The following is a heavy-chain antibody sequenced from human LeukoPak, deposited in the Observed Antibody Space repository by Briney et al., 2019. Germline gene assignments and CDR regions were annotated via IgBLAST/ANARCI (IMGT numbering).Heavy chain of an antibody. Sequence: SETLSLTCTVSGGSISSYYRSWIRQPPGKGLEWIGYIYYSGSTNYNPSLKSRVTISVDTSKNQFSLKLSSVTAADTAVYYCARVRGYYYDSSGYNAFDIWGQGTMVTVSS. CDR2: IYYSGST. V-gene: IGHV4-59*01. D-gene: IGHD3-22*01. J-gene: IGHJ3*02. CDR3: ARVRGYYYDSSGYNAFDI. CDR1: GGSISSYY.